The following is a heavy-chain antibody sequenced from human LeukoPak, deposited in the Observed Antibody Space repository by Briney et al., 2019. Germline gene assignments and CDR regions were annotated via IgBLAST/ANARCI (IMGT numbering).Heavy chain of an antibody. CDR2: IDSGGST. CDR1: GFTVSSNY. D-gene: IGHD3-10*01. V-gene: IGHV3-66*01. Sequence: PGGSLRLSCAASGFTVSSNYMSWVRQAPGKGLEWVSVIDSGGSTYYADSVKGRFTISRDNSKNTLYLQMNSLRAEDTAVYYCARDAPFLTMVRGVGPDAFDIWGQGTMVTVSS. J-gene: IGHJ3*02. CDR3: ARDAPFLTMVRGVGPDAFDI.